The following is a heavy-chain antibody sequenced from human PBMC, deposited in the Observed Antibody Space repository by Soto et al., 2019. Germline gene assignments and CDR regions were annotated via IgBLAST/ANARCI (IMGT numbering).Heavy chain of an antibody. CDR3: AREGCSSTSCYRAWFDP. J-gene: IGHJ5*02. CDR1: GFTFSSYS. CDR2: ISSSSSTI. Sequence: GGSLRLSCAASGFTFSSYSMNWVRQAPGKGLEWVSYISSSSSTIYYADSVKGRFTISRDNAKNSLYLQMNSPRDEDTAVYYCAREGCSSTSCYRAWFDPWGQGTLVTVSS. V-gene: IGHV3-48*02. D-gene: IGHD2-2*02.